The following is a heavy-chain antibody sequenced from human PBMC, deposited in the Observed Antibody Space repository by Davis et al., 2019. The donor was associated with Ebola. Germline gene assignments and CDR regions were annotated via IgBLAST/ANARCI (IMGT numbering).Heavy chain of an antibody. CDR1: GYTFTSYY. CDR2: INPSGGST. J-gene: IGHJ6*02. Sequence: ASVKVSCKASGYTFTSYYMHWVRQAPGQGLEWMGIINPSGGSTSYAQKFQGRVTMTRDTSTSTVYMELSSLRSEDTAVYYCARDQLVSWNYVYSYYYGMDVRGQGTTVTVSS. CDR3: ARDQLVSWNYVYSYYYGMDV. V-gene: IGHV1-46*01. D-gene: IGHD1-7*01.